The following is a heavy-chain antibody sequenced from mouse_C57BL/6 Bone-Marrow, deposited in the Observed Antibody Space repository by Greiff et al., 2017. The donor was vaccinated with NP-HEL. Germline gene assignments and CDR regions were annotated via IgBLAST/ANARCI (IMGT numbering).Heavy chain of an antibody. CDR1: GFSLTSYG. J-gene: IGHJ2*01. CDR2: IWSGGST. Sequence: VQLQQSGPGLVQPSQSQSITCTVSGFSLTSYGVHWVRQSPGKGLEWLGVIWSGGSTDYNAAFISRLSISKDNSKSQVFFKMNSLQADDTAIYYCARNRLLFYFDYWGQGTTLTVSS. D-gene: IGHD2-1*01. V-gene: IGHV2-2*01. CDR3: ARNRLLFYFDY.